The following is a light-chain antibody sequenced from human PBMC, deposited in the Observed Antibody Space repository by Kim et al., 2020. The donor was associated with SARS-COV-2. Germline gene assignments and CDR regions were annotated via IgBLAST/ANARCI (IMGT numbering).Light chain of an antibody. CDR3: QQYGRSPLT. V-gene: IGKV3-20*01. J-gene: IGKJ4*01. CDR2: GAS. CDR1: QSVSSSY. Sequence: SPGDRASLSCRASQSVSSSYLAWYQQKPGQAPRRLIYGASSRATGIPARFNGSGIRTTFTPPNHRLEPEDVAVYCCQQYGRSPLTFGEGTKVDIK.